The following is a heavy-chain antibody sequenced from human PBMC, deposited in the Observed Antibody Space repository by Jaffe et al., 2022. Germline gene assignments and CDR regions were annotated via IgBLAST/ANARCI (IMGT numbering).Heavy chain of an antibody. Sequence: EVQLVESGGGLVQPGRSLRLSCAASGFTFDDYAMHWVRQAPGKGLEWVSGISWNSGSIGYADSVKGRFTISRDNAKNSLYLQMNSLRAEDTALYYCAKDIKGGDYPDYYYYYMDVWGKGTTVTVSS. J-gene: IGHJ6*03. CDR1: GFTFDDYA. CDR3: AKDIKGGDYPDYYYYYMDV. V-gene: IGHV3-9*01. D-gene: IGHD4-17*01. CDR2: ISWNSGSI.